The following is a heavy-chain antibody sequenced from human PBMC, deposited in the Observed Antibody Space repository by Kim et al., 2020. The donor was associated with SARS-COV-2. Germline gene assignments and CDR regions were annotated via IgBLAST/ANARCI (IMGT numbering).Heavy chain of an antibody. V-gene: IGHV1-3*01. CDR3: ARDVDTALYYYYGMDV. J-gene: IGHJ6*02. CDR2: INAGNGNT. Sequence: ASVKVSCKASGYTFTSYAMHWVRQAPGQRLEWMGWINAGNGNTKYSQKFQGRVTITRDTSASTAYMELSSLRSEDTAVYYCARDVDTALYYYYGMDVWGQGTTVTVSS. D-gene: IGHD5-18*01. CDR1: GYTFTSYA.